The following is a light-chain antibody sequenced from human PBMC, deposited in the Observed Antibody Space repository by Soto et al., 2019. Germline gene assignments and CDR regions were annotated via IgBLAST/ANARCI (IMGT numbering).Light chain of an antibody. CDR1: QSVLYSANNKNY. Sequence: DIVMTQSPDSLAVSLGERATINCKSSQSVLYSANNKNYLAWYQQKAGQPPKLLIYWASTRESGVPDRFSGSGSGADFTLTISSLQAEYVAVYYCQQYYNTPQTFGQGTKVEIK. V-gene: IGKV4-1*01. CDR3: QQYYNTPQT. J-gene: IGKJ1*01. CDR2: WAS.